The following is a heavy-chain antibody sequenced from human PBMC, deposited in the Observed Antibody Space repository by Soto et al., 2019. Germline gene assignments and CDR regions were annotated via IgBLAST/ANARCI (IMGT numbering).Heavy chain of an antibody. J-gene: IGHJ4*02. CDR1: GYTFASYA. CDR3: SRDPAPPDC. V-gene: IGHV1-18*01. Sequence: QVKLVQSGAEVKKPGASVKVSCKASGYTFASYAISWMRQAPGQGLEWMGWISAYNGNTNYAQKLQGRVTMTTDTSTSTAYMELRRLRSDYTAGYYSSRDPAPPDCWGQGTLVTFSS. CDR2: ISAYNGNT.